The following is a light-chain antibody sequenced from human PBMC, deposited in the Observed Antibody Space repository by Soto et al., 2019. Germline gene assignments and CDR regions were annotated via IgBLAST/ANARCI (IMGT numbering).Light chain of an antibody. J-gene: IGKJ4*01. V-gene: IGKV3-20*01. CDR2: GAS. CDR3: QQYGSSPPLT. CDR1: QTVSITY. Sequence: VLTQSPGTLSLSPGESATLSCRASQTVSITYLTWYQQKPGQAPRLLIFGASKRAAGIPDRFSGSGSGRDFTLTISRLEPEDFAVYYCQQYGSSPPLTFGGGTKV.